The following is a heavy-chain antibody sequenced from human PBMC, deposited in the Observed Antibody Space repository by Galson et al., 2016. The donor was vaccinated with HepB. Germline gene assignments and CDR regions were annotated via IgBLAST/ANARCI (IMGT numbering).Heavy chain of an antibody. Sequence: SETLSPTCAVNGGSFSAYFWTWIRQPPGKGLEWIGEIDYSGTTKYNPSLKGRFTMSVDTSKTQFSLKLSSVTAADTAVYYCARHSHTVGLDFWGQGTLVTVSS. CDR3: ARHSHTVGLDF. J-gene: IGHJ4*02. CDR2: IDYSGTT. D-gene: IGHD1-26*01. V-gene: IGHV4-34*01. CDR1: GGSFSAYF.